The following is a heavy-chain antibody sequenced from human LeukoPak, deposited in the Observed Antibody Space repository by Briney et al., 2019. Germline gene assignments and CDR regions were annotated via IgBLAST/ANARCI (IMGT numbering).Heavy chain of an antibody. J-gene: IGHJ4*02. V-gene: IGHV4-59*11. CDR2: IYYSGST. Sequence: SETLSLTCTVSGGSISSHYWSWVRQPPGKGLEWIGYIYYSGSTNYNPSLKSRDTISVDTSKNQFSLKLSSVTAADTAVYYCARAVGGYVLSYWGQGTLVTVSS. CDR1: GGSISSHY. CDR3: ARAVGGYVLSY. D-gene: IGHD3-16*01.